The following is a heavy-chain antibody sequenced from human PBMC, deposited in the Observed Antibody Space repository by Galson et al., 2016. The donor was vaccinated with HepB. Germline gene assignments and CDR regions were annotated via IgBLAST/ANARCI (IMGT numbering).Heavy chain of an antibody. Sequence: SVKVSCKASYYIFSSYGISWVRQAPGQGLEWLGWSNAFSHNTVYAQKFQGRVSMTADTSTSTAYMELWDLKSDDTAVYYCARHSGHDAFDIWGQGTMVTVSS. CDR2: SNAFSHNT. CDR1: YYIFSSYG. D-gene: IGHD1-1*01. CDR3: ARHSGHDAFDI. V-gene: IGHV1-18*04. J-gene: IGHJ3*02.